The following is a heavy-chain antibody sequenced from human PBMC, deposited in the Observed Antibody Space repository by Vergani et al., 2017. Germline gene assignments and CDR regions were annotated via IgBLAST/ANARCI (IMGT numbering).Heavy chain of an antibody. V-gene: IGHV4-39*01. CDR1: GMSISTNNYY. Sequence: QLQLQESCPRLVKPSETLSLTCSLSGMSISTNNYYWGWIRQPPGKGLEWIGSIYDSRNNNYSPSLKSRVSISVDTSKNQFSLNLTSVTAADTAVYYCARHLRQLARNDVFDIWGHGTLVTVSS. D-gene: IGHD6-6*01. CDR2: IYDSRNN. CDR3: ARHLRQLARNDVFDI. J-gene: IGHJ3*02.